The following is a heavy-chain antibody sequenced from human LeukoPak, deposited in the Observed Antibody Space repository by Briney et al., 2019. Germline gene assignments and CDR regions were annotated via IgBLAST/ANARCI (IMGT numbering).Heavy chain of an antibody. CDR1: GGFVSSSSYS. CDR3: ARHGGAAAAIDY. Sequence: SEALSLTSTVSGGFVSSSSYSWGWIRQPPGKGLEWIGSIYYSGTTYYIPSLKSRITISVDTSKNQFSLKLNSVTAADTAVYYCARHGGAAAAIDYWGQGTLVTVSS. J-gene: IGHJ4*02. V-gene: IGHV4-39*01. CDR2: IYYSGTT. D-gene: IGHD6-13*01.